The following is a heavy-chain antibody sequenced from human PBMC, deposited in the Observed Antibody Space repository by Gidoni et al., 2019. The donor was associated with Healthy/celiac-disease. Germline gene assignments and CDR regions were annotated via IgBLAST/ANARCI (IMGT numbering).Heavy chain of an antibody. CDR3: ARGYDFWSGYYTGFDY. Sequence: QVQLVESGGGLVKPGGSLRLSCAASGSTFSDYYMSWIRQAPGKGLEWFSYISSSGSTISYADSVKGRFTISRDNAKNSLYLQMNSLRVEDTAVYYCARGYDFWSGYYTGFDYWGQGTLVTVSS. D-gene: IGHD3-3*01. V-gene: IGHV3-11*01. CDR1: GSTFSDYY. J-gene: IGHJ4*02. CDR2: ISSSGSTI.